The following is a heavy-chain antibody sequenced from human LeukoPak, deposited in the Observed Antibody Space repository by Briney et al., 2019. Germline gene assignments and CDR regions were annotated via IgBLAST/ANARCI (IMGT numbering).Heavy chain of an antibody. J-gene: IGHJ4*02. Sequence: GGSLRLSCAASEFSVGSNYMTWVRQAPGKGLEWVSLIYSGGSTYYADSVKGRLTISRDNSKNTLYLQMNSLRAEDTAVYYCARGPSGHHNTGGQGTLVTVSS. CDR2: IYSGGST. CDR1: EFSVGSNY. D-gene: IGHD5-12*01. V-gene: IGHV3-66*01. CDR3: ARGPSGHHNT.